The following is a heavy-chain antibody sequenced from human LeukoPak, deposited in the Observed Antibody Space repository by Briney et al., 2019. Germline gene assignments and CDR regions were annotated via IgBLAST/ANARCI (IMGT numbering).Heavy chain of an antibody. CDR3: ASSRPYYDILTGQSDDAFDI. CDR1: GGSLSSYY. D-gene: IGHD3-9*01. V-gene: IGHV4-59*01. CDR2: ITYSGTT. Sequence: PSETLSLTCTVSGGSLSSYYWSWIRQPPGKGLEWIGYITYSGTTNYNPSLNSRVTISVDTSKNQFSLKLTSVTAADTAFYYCASSRPYYDILTGQSDDAFDIWGRGTMVTVPS. J-gene: IGHJ3*02.